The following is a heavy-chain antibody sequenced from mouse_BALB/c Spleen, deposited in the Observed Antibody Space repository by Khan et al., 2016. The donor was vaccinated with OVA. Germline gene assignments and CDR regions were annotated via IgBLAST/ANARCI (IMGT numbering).Heavy chain of an antibody. D-gene: IGHD6-1*01. CDR2: INPSTGYT. Sequence: QMQLEESGAELAKPGASVKMSCKASGFTFINYWIPWIKQRPGQGLEWIGYINPSTGYTEYNQNFKDKATLTADTSSSTAYMQLSSLTSEDPAVXDCASSGLRWGFGYWGQGTTLTVSS. V-gene: IGHV1-7*01. CDR1: GFTFINYW. CDR3: ASSGLRWGFGY. J-gene: IGHJ2*01.